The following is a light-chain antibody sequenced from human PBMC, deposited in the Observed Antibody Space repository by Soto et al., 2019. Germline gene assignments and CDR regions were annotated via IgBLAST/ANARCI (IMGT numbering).Light chain of an antibody. CDR2: AVS. J-gene: IGLJ1*01. CDR1: SSDVGLYDY. CDR3: SSYTSDSSYV. V-gene: IGLV2-14*01. Sequence: QSALTQPASVSGSPGQSITISCTGTSSDVGLYDYVSWYQQHPGKAPQLMIYAVSNRPSGVSNRSSASKSGNTASLFISGLQAEDEADYYCSSYTSDSSYVFGSGTRSPS.